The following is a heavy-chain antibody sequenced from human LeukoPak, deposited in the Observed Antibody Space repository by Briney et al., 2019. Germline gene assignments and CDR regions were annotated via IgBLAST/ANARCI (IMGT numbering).Heavy chain of an antibody. CDR3: ARETNSYGYDC. J-gene: IGHJ4*02. D-gene: IGHD5-18*01. V-gene: IGHV3-13*01. CDR1: GFSSSSYD. CDR2: IGTAGAT. Sequence: GGSLTLSCAASGFSSSSYDMHWVRQAKGKGMEWVSAIGTAGATYYPGSVKGRFTISRENAKTSLYLQMNSLRAGDTAVYYCARETNSYGYDCWGQGTLVTVSS.